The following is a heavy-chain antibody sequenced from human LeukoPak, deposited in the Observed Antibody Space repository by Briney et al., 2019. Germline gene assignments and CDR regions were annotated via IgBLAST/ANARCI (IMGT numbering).Heavy chain of an antibody. V-gene: IGHV1-3*01. CDR1: GYTFTSHA. J-gene: IGHJ6*02. D-gene: IGHD1-1*01. CDR2: INAGNGNT. Sequence: ASVKVSCKASGYTFTSHAMHWVRQAPGQRLEWMGWINAGNGNTKYSQKFQGRVTITRDTSASTAYMELSSLRSEDTAVYYCARRNVGDYYYGMDVWGQGTTVTVSS. CDR3: ARRNVGDYYYGMDV.